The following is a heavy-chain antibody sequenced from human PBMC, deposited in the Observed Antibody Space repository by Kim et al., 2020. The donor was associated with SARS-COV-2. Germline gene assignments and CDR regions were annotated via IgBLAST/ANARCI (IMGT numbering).Heavy chain of an antibody. CDR2: INPNSGGT. Sequence: ASVKVSCKASGYSFTGYYMQWVRQAPGQGLEWMGWINPNSGGTEYAQKFQGRVTMTRDTSISTAYMELSRLRSDDTAIYYCARYHCTSSSCYEDYYHGMDLWGQGTTVTVSS. V-gene: IGHV1-2*02. D-gene: IGHD2-2*01. CDR3: ARYHCTSSSCYEDYYHGMDL. J-gene: IGHJ6*02. CDR1: GYSFTGYY.